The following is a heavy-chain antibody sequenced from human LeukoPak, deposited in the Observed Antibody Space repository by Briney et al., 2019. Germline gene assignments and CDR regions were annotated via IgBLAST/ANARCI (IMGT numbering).Heavy chain of an antibody. V-gene: IGHV3-30*18. J-gene: IGHJ6*04. CDR2: ISYDGSNK. D-gene: IGHD3-10*01. CDR3: AKDRVSGSHYYYGMDV. CDR1: GFTFSSYG. Sequence: GRSLRLSCAASGFTFSSYGMHWVRQAPGKGLEWVAVISYDGSNKYYADSVKGRFTISRDNSKNTLYLQMNSLRAEDTAVYYCAKDRVSGSHYYYGMDVWGKGTTVTVSS.